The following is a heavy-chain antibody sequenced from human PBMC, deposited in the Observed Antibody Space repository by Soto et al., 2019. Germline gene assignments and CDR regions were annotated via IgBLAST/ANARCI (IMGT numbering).Heavy chain of an antibody. CDR1: GGSISSGDYY. CDR2: IYYSGST. Sequence: SETLSLTCTVSGGSISSGDYYWSWIRQPPGKGLEWIGYIYYSGSTYYNPSLKSRVTISVDTSKNQFSLKLSSVTASDTAVYYCVWVGIGSSPESRLFDYLGQGTLVNGSS. D-gene: IGHD1-26*01. V-gene: IGHV4-30-4*01. CDR3: VWVGIGSSPESRLFDY. J-gene: IGHJ4*02.